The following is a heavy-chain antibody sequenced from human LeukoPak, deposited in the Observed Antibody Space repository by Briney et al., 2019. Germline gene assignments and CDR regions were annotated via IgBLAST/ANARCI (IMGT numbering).Heavy chain of an antibody. CDR1: GFAFSSNT. V-gene: IGHV3-23*01. J-gene: IGHJ3*01. Sequence: GGPLSLSCAASGFAFSSNTMSWARQAPGKGLEWASSFVGTSGSTYYADSVKGRFTISRDISKNTLYLQLNSLRAEDTAVYYCARDLWYSSPTAYDLWGQGTMVTVSS. CDR3: ARDLWYSSPTAYDL. D-gene: IGHD6-13*01. CDR2: FVGTSGST.